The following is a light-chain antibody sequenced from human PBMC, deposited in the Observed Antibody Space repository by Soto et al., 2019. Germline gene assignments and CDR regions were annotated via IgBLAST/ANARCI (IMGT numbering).Light chain of an antibody. CDR1: QDTRRY. V-gene: IGKV1-9*01. CDR3: QRPGV. J-gene: IGKJ3*01. CDR2: AAS. Sequence: DIQLTQSPSFLSASVGDRVTITCRASQDTRRYLAWYQQKPGKAPKLLIYAASTLQSGVPSRFSGSGSGTEFTLTSGSLQPEDFATYYCQRPGVFGPGTKVDIK.